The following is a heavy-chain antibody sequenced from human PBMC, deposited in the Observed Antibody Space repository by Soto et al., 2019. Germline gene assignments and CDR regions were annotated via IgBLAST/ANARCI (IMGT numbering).Heavy chain of an antibody. CDR3: ASHSVAAAAYDGNWFYP. J-gene: IGHJ5*02. CDR2: IYYSGIT. V-gene: IGHV4-59*08. D-gene: IGHD6-13*01. Sequence: PSETLSLTCTVSGGSMSSYYWSWIRHPPGKGLEWIGYIYYSGITNYNPSLKSRVTISVDTSKNQFSLKLSSVTAADTAVYYCASHSVAAAAYDGNWFYPCGQGTLVTVSS. CDR1: GGSMSSYY.